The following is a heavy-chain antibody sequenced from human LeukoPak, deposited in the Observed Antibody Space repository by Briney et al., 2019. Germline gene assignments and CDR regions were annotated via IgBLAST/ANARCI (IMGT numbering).Heavy chain of an antibody. CDR2: IWYDGTMK. Sequence: GGSLRLSCAASGFTVSSDYMSWVRQPPGKGLEWVAVIWYDGTMKDYADSAKGRITVSRDNSKNTLSLQMNSLRVEDTAVYYCARPFWSPHPTHAFDMWGQGTMVTVSS. CDR3: ARPFWSPHPTHAFDM. J-gene: IGHJ3*02. D-gene: IGHD3-3*01. V-gene: IGHV3-33*08. CDR1: GFTVSSDY.